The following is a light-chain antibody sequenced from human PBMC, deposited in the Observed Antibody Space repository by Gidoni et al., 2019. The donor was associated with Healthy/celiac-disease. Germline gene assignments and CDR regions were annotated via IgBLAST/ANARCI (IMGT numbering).Light chain of an antibody. CDR1: QSVSNSY. CDR2: GAS. J-gene: IGKJ3*01. V-gene: IGKV3-20*01. Sequence: EIVLTQSPGTLSLSPGERATLSCSASQSVSNSYLAWYQQKPGQAPRLLIYGASSRATGIPDRFSGSGSGTGFTLTISRLEPEDFAVYYCQQYGSSPRVTFGPGTKVDIK. CDR3: QQYGSSPRVT.